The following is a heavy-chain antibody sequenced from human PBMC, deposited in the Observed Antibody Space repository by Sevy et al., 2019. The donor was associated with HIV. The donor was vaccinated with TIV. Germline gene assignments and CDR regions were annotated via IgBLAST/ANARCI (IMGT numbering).Heavy chain of an antibody. CDR1: GFNFNIYS. V-gene: IGHV3-23*01. CDR2: LSFGCGRI. Sequence: GGSLRLSCVASGFNFNIYSFSWVRQAPGKGLEWVSTLSFGCGRINYADSVQGRFTISRDDSKKTLYLEMHSLRVEDMAVYYCAREVCTKPHDYWGQGTLVTVSS. D-gene: IGHD2-8*01. J-gene: IGHJ4*02. CDR3: AREVCTKPHDY.